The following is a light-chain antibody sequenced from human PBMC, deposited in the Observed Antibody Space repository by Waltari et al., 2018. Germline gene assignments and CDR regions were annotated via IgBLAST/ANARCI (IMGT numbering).Light chain of an antibody. V-gene: IGKV1-9*01. CDR1: QGISSY. J-gene: IGKJ3*01. CDR2: AAS. CDR3: QQVKSYPFT. Sequence: DIQFTQSPSFLSASVGDRVTITCRASQGISSYLAWYQQKPGKALKLRIYAASTLQSWVPSRFSGSSSCAEFTLTISSRQPEDFATYFCQQVKSYPFTFGPGTTVHIK.